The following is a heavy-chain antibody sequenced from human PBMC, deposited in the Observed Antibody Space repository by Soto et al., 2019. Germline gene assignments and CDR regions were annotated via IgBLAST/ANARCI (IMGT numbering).Heavy chain of an antibody. CDR3: AREGRVGYYPVDY. CDR2: IFYSGST. J-gene: IGHJ4*02. CDR1: GTSISSYY. D-gene: IGHD3-3*01. V-gene: IGHV4-59*01. Sequence: PSETLSLTCTVSGTSISSYYWNWIRQSPGKGLEWIGSIFYSGSTNYNPSLKSRVTISVDMSKNQFSLNLSSVTAADTAVYYCAREGRVGYYPVDYWGQGTLVTVSS.